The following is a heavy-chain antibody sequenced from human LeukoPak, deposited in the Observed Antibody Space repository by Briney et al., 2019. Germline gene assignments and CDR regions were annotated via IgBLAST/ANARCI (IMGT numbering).Heavy chain of an antibody. Sequence: SVKVSCKASGYTFTSYYMHWVRQAPGQGLEWMGGIIPIFGTANYAQKFQGRVTITADESTSTAYMELSSLRSEDTAVYYCASWGRRIVGATEYYFDYWGQGTLVTVSS. J-gene: IGHJ4*02. CDR3: ASWGRRIVGATEYYFDY. CDR1: GYTFTSYY. CDR2: IIPIFGTA. V-gene: IGHV1-69*13. D-gene: IGHD1-26*01.